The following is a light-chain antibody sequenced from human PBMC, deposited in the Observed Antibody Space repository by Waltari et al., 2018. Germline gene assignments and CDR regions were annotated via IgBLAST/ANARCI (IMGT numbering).Light chain of an antibody. CDR3: QSYDRSLSGGV. Sequence: QSVLTQPPSMSGAPGQRVTISCTRSTSNLGAGSDLHWYQQVLGKAPRLLIFGYNNRPSGVPDRFSDSKSGTSASLAITGLQTEDEAVYSCQSYDRSLSGGVFGGGTKLTV. J-gene: IGLJ3*02. CDR2: GYN. CDR1: TSNLGAGSD. V-gene: IGLV1-40*01.